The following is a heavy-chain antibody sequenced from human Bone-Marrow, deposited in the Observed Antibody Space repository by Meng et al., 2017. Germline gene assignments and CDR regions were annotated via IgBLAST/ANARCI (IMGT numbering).Heavy chain of an antibody. Sequence: EVKLVESGGGFVKPGGSLRLSCAASGLTFSNAWMTWVRQAPGKGLEWIGRMKSNVDGGTVDYAAAVKGRFFISRDDSENTFYLQMNSLKTEDTAVYYCSGHVDYWGHGTLVTVSS. J-gene: IGHJ4*01. CDR2: MKSNVDGGTV. CDR3: SGHVDY. CDR1: GLTFSNAW. V-gene: IGHV3-15*01.